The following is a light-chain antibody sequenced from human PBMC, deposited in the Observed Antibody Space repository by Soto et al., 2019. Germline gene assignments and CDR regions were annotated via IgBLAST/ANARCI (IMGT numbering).Light chain of an antibody. V-gene: IGKV3-20*01. CDR2: ATS. CDR3: QQYGSSPT. J-gene: IGKJ4*01. Sequence: EIALTQSPGTLSLSPGESATLSCRASQSISRSDLAWYQHRPGQSPRLLIYATSSRATGIPDRFTGGGAGTGFTLTISRLEPEDSAVYYCQQYGSSPTFGGGTKVDIK. CDR1: QSISRSD.